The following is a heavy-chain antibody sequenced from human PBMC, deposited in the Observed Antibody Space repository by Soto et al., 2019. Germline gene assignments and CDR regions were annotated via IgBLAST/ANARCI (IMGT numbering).Heavy chain of an antibody. CDR1: DGSFSGYS. D-gene: IGHD3-10*01. J-gene: IGHJ6*02. Sequence: QVQLQQWGAGLLKPSETLSLTCAVYDGSFSGYSWSWIRQPPGKGLEWIGEISDSGNTNYNLSLKSRVTISVDTSKNQFSLNLSSVTAADTAVYYCARGRQGSRLVMVRGGVRTGNGMDVWGQGTTVTVSS. V-gene: IGHV4-34*01. CDR2: ISDSGNT. CDR3: ARGRQGSRLVMVRGGVRTGNGMDV.